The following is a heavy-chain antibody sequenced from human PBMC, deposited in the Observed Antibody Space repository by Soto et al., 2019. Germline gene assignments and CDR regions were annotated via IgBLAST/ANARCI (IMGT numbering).Heavy chain of an antibody. CDR2: IFHSGTT. Sequence: SETLSLTCTVSGGSVSSGSYYWSWIRQPPGKGLEWIGNIFHSGTTNYNASLRSRVSMSVDTPTNQFSLKLMSVTAADTAVYYSARVHITGPVHSWGQGNLVTVSS. V-gene: IGHV4-61*01. D-gene: IGHD1-20*01. CDR1: GGSVSSGSYY. CDR3: ARVHITGPVHS. J-gene: IGHJ4*02.